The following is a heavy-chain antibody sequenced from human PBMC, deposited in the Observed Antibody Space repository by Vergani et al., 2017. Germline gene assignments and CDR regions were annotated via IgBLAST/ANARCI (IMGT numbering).Heavy chain of an antibody. V-gene: IGHV3-30-3*01. CDR3: AREGFWSGYADY. Sequence: VQVVESGGGLVQPGGSLRLSCAASGFTFSSYAMHWVRQAPGKGLEWVAVISYDGSNKYYADSVKGRFTISRDNSKNTLYLQMNSLRAEDTAVYYCAREGFWSGYADYWGQGTLVTVSS. CDR1: GFTFSSYA. CDR2: ISYDGSNK. D-gene: IGHD3-3*01. J-gene: IGHJ4*02.